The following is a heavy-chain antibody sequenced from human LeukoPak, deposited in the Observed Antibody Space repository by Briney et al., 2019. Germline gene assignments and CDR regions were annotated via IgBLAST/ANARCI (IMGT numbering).Heavy chain of an antibody. CDR1: GFTFSSYW. Sequence: GGSPRLSCAASGFTFSSYWMHWVRQAPGKGLVWVSRINSDGSSITYADSVKGRFTISRDNAKNSLYLQMNSLRAEDTAVYYCMSSGWGIIDYWGQGTLVTVSS. D-gene: IGHD3-16*01. J-gene: IGHJ4*02. CDR2: INSDGSSI. V-gene: IGHV3-74*03. CDR3: MSSGWGIIDY.